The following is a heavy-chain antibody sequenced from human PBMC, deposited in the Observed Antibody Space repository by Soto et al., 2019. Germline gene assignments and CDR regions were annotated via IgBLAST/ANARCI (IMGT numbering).Heavy chain of an antibody. D-gene: IGHD6-13*01. V-gene: IGHV3-33*01. CDR2: IWYDGSNK. CDR3: ARDSDAAAGGFKERRRYYYYYGMDV. Sequence: GGSLRLSCAASGFTFSSYGMHWVRQAPGKGLEWVAVIWYDGSNKYYADSVKGRFTISRDNSKNTLYLQMNSLRAEDTAVYYCARDSDAAAGGFKERRRYYYYYGMDVWGQGTTVTVSS. J-gene: IGHJ6*02. CDR1: GFTFSSYG.